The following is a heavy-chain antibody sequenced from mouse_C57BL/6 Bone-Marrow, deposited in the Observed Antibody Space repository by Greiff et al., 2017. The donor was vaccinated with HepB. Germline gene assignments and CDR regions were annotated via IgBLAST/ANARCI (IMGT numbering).Heavy chain of an antibody. V-gene: IGHV1-63*01. CDR2: IYPGGGYT. J-gene: IGHJ3*01. CDR3: ARGDGFAY. D-gene: IGHD3-3*01. Sequence: VQLQQSGAELVRPATSVKMSCKASGYTFTNYWIGWAKQRPGHGLEWIGDIYPGGGYTNYNEKFKGKATLTADKSSSTAYMQFSSLTSEDSAIYYCARGDGFAYWGQGTLVTVSA. CDR1: GYTFTNYW.